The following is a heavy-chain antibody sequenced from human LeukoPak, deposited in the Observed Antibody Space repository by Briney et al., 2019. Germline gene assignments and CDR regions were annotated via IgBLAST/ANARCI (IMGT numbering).Heavy chain of an antibody. D-gene: IGHD1-26*01. Sequence: PGGSLRLSCAASGFTFSSYWMSWVRQAPGKGLEWVANIKKDGSEKYYVDSVKGRFTISRDNAKNSLYLQMSSLRAEDMAVYYCAKAEWELLRRYYYFDYWGQGTLVTVSS. CDR1: GFTFSSYW. J-gene: IGHJ4*02. V-gene: IGHV3-7*03. CDR2: IKKDGSEK. CDR3: AKAEWELLRRYYYFDY.